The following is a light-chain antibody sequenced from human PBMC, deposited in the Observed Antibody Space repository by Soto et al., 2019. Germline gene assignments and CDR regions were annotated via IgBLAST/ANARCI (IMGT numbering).Light chain of an antibody. Sequence: TQSPSTLSASVGDRVTVTCRASQSIGSLLAWYQQKPGQAPRLLIYDASNRATGIPARFSGSGSGTDFTLTISNLEPEDFAVYYCQQRSNWPHTFGGGTKVDIK. V-gene: IGKV3-11*01. CDR2: DAS. CDR1: QSIGSL. CDR3: QQRSNWPHT. J-gene: IGKJ4*01.